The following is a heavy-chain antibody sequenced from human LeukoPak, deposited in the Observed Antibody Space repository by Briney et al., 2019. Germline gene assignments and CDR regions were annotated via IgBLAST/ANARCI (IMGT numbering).Heavy chain of an antibody. D-gene: IGHD2-8*02. J-gene: IGHJ4*02. V-gene: IGHV6-1*01. CDR2: TYYRSKLYN. CDR3: ARETCPGGACYGGFDS. CDR1: GESVSSKSAA. Sequence: SQTLSLTCAISGESVSSKSAAWVWIRQSPSRGLEWLGRTYYRSKLYNDYAFSVKSRITINPDTSKNQFPLQLNSVTPEDTAVYYCARETCPGGACYGGFDSWGQGILVTVSS.